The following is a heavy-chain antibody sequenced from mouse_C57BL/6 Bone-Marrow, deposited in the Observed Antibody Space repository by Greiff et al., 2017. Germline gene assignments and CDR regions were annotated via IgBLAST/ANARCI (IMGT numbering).Heavy chain of an antibody. D-gene: IGHD2-2*01. J-gene: IGHJ4*01. V-gene: IGHV1-59*01. CDR2: IDPSDSYT. CDR1: GYTFTSYW. Sequence: QVQLQQPGAELVRPGTSVKLSCKASGYTFTSYWMHWVKQRPGPGLEWIGVIDPSDSYTNYNQKFKGKATLTVDTSSSTAYMQLSSLTSEDSAVYYCARRLRRPYYYAMDYWGQGTSVTVSS. CDR3: ARRLRRPYYYAMDY.